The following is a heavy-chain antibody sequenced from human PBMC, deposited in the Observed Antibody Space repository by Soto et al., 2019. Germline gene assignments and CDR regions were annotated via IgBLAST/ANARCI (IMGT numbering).Heavy chain of an antibody. Sequence: SGTLSLTCSASGDPVDQINYYWTCIRQRPGKGGEWLGNMYYNGITFYNSSLKSRLTISIDTSKNPFSLKVTSVTAADTAMYFCARDKGYHDFWSGSHCYYCLDVWGQGTTVTVSS. CDR2: MYYNGIT. V-gene: IGHV4-31*03. J-gene: IGHJ6*02. D-gene: IGHD3-3*01. CDR3: ARDKGYHDFWSGSHCYYCLDV. CDR1: GDPVDQINYY.